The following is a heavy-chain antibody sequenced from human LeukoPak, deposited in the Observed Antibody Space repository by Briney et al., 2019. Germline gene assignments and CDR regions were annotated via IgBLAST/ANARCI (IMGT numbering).Heavy chain of an antibody. V-gene: IGHV3-33*01. D-gene: IGHD6-25*01. Sequence: GRSLRLSCAASGFTFSTYGMHWVRHAPGKGMEWVAVIWYDGSNKYYADSVKGRITISRDNSKNTLYLQMNSLRAEDTAVYYCARDQAAGRVFDYWGQGTLVTVSS. J-gene: IGHJ4*02. CDR2: IWYDGSNK. CDR1: GFTFSTYG. CDR3: ARDQAAGRVFDY.